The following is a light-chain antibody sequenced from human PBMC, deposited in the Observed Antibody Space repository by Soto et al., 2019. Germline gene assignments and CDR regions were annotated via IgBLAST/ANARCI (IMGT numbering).Light chain of an antibody. CDR2: GAS. Sequence: EMGWTRSPATLSFSPGERATLSCRARQSFSSSSLAWYQQKPGQAPRLLIYGASSRATGIPDRFSGSGSGTDFYLHVSRLEPEDFAVYCCQQYGSSSYTFGQGTKLEIK. J-gene: IGKJ2*01. CDR3: QQYGSSSYT. V-gene: IGKV3-20*01. CDR1: QSFSSSS.